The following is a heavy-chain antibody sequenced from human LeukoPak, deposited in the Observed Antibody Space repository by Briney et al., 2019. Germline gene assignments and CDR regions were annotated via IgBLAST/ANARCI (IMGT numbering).Heavy chain of an antibody. CDR1: GGTFSSYA. J-gene: IGHJ3*02. V-gene: IGHV1-69*13. D-gene: IGHD2-2*01. CDR3: ARSLYQLLNAFDI. CDR2: IIPIFGTA. Sequence: GASVKVSCKASGGTFSSYAISWVRQAPGQGLEWMGGIIPIFGTANYAQKFQGRVTITADESTSTAYMELSSLRSEDTAVYYCARSLYQLLNAFDIWGQGTMVTVSS.